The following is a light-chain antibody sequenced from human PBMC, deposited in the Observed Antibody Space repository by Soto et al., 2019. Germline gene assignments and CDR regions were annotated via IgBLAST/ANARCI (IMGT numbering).Light chain of an antibody. J-gene: IGKJ4*01. Sequence: EIVLTQSPATLSLSPGERATLSCRASQSVSSYLAWYQQKPGQAPRLLIYDASNRATGIRAMFSGRRSGTDFTLTISSLEPEDFAVYYCQQRSNWLTFGGGTKVEIK. CDR2: DAS. CDR1: QSVSSY. CDR3: QQRSNWLT. V-gene: IGKV3-11*01.